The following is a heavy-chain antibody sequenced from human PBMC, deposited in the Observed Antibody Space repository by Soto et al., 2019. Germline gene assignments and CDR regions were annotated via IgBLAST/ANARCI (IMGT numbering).Heavy chain of an antibody. J-gene: IGHJ4*02. CDR1: GGNFSSYA. V-gene: IGHV1-69*13. D-gene: IGHD6-6*01. CDR2: IIPIFGAA. CDR3: ARDPKYSSSSGDGYFDY. Sequence: SVKVSCKASGGNFSSYAISWVRQAPGQGLEWMGGIIPIFGAANYAQKFQGRVTITADESTSTAYMELSSLRSEDTAVYYCARDPKYSSSSGDGYFDYWCQGTLVTVSS.